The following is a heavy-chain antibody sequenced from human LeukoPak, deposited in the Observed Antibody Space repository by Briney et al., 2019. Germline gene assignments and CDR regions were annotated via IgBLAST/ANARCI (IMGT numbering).Heavy chain of an antibody. CDR2: IWDDGSNK. Sequence: PGTSLRLSCAASGFTFSSYGMHWVRQAPGKGLEWVAVIWDDGSNKYYADSVKGRFTVSRDNSKNTVYLQMNSLRAEDTAVYYCARDPGDYVGNDAFDIWGQGTMVTVSS. V-gene: IGHV3-33*01. D-gene: IGHD4-17*01. CDR3: ARDPGDYVGNDAFDI. J-gene: IGHJ3*02. CDR1: GFTFSSYG.